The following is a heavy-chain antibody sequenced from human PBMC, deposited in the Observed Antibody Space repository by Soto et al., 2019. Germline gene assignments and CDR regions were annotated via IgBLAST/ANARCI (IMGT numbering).Heavy chain of an antibody. J-gene: IGHJ4*02. CDR1: GFSVSGNH. V-gene: IGHV3-66*01. CDR2: IYMSDST. D-gene: IGHD1-1*01. CDR3: ARDPPGNDGAFDY. Sequence: EVQLVESGGGLVQPGGSLRLSCAASGFSVSGNHMSWVRQAPGKGLEWVSLIYMSDSTYYADSVKGRFTISRDNSKNTLYLQMNSLRAEDTAVYYCARDPPGNDGAFDYWGQGILFTVSS.